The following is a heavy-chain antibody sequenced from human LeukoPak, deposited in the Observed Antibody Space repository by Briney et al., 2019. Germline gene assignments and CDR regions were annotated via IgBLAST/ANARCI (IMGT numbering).Heavy chain of an antibody. V-gene: IGHV3-30*03. CDR2: ISYDGSNK. CDR3: ATYSSLNRREFQY. CDR1: GFTFSSYG. D-gene: IGHD3-22*01. J-gene: IGHJ1*01. Sequence: GGSLRLSCAASGFTFSSYGMHWVRQAPGKGLEWVAVISYDGSNKYYADSVRGRFTISRDNSKNTLYLQMNSLRAEDTAVYYCATYSSLNRREFQYWGQGTLLTVSS.